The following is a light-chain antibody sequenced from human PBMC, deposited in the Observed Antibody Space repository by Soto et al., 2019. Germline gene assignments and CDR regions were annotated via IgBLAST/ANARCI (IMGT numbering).Light chain of an antibody. CDR1: SSDVGGYNY. V-gene: IGLV2-14*01. Sequence: QSALTQPASVSGSPGQSITISCTGTSSDVGGYNYVSWYQQHPGKAPKLIIYEVSNRPSGVSNRFSGSKSGNTASLTISGLQAEDEGDYYCSSYRSSSNPYVFGTGTKLTVL. CDR3: SSYRSSSNPYV. CDR2: EVS. J-gene: IGLJ1*01.